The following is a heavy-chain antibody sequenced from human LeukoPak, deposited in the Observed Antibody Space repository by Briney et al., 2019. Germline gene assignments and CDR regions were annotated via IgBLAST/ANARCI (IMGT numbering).Heavy chain of an antibody. D-gene: IGHD5-24*01. CDR1: GGSFIGYY. CDR3: ASRMAQPQYCYYGMDV. CDR2: INHSGST. J-gene: IGHJ6*02. V-gene: IGHV4-34*01. Sequence: PSETLSLTCAVYGGSFIGYYWSWIRQPPGKGLEWIGEINHSGSTNYNPSLKSRVTISVDTSKNQFSLKLSSVTAADTAVYYCASRMAQPQYCYYGMDVWGQGTTVTVSS.